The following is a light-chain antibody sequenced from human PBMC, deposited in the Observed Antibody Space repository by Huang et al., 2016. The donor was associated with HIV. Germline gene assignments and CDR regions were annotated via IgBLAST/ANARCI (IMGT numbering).Light chain of an antibody. CDR2: WAT. Sequence: DIVMTQSPDFLSVSLGERATIDCKSSQSLLYSLNSKNYLAWFQQKPWRPPKLLLHWATARESGIADRFSGSGSGTYFSLTINDVQAEDVATYYCQQFYENPQTFGRGTAVEL. J-gene: IGKJ4*01. V-gene: IGKV4-1*01. CDR3: QQFYENPQT. CDR1: QSLLYSLNSKNY.